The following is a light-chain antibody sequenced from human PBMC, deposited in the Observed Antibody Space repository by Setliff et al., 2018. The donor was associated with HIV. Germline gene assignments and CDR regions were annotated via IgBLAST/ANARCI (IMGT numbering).Light chain of an antibody. J-gene: IGLJ3*02. Sequence: QSALTQPASMSGSPGQPITISCTGTSSDVGGYNYVSWYQQHPGKAPKLMIYDVTKRPSGVSSRFSGSKSGNTASLTISGLQAEDEADYYCSSYTGSSSVVFGGGTQLTVL. CDR2: DVT. CDR1: SSDVGGYNY. CDR3: SSYTGSSSVV. V-gene: IGLV2-14*01.